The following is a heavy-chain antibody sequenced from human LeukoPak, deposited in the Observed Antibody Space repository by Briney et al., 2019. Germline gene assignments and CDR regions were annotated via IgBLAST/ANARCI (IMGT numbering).Heavy chain of an antibody. J-gene: IGHJ4*02. V-gene: IGHV3-74*01. D-gene: IGHD3-22*01. CDR2: INSDGSST. CDR1: GFTFSSYW. CDR3: ARVVRDSSGYYGYYFDY. Sequence: PGGSLRLSCAASGFTFSSYWMHWVRQAPGKGLVWVSRINSDGSSTSYADSVKGRFTISRDNAKNTLYLQMNSLRAEDTAVYYCARVVRDSSGYYGYYFDYWGQGTLVTVSS.